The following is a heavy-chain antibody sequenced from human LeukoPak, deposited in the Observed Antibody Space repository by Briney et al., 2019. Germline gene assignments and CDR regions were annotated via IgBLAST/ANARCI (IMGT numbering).Heavy chain of an antibody. CDR2: IRSDGSNK. J-gene: IGHJ4*02. D-gene: IGHD3-16*01. V-gene: IGHV3-30*02. CDR1: GFTFSPLG. CDR3: AKDLGGEGDYFDD. Sequence: PGGSLRLSCTASGFTFSPLGMHWVRQAPGKGLEWVAFIRSDGSNKYYADSVKGRFTISRDNSKNTLYLQMNSLRDDDTALYYCAKDLGGEGDYFDDWGQGTLVTVSS.